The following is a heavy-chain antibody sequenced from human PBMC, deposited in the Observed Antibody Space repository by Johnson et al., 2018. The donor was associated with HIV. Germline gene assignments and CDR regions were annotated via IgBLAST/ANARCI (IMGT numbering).Heavy chain of an antibody. CDR3: VREGYSSSSDAFDI. J-gene: IGHJ3*02. CDR1: GFTVSSNY. Sequence: QVQLVESGGGVVRPGGSLRLSCAASGFTVSSNYMSWVRQAPGKGLEWLAFISFDGSNKYFGDSVEGRFDLSSENSKNSHYLHMNSLRPEDTAIYYCVREGYSSSSDAFDIWGQGTMVTVSS. CDR2: ISFDGSNK. V-gene: IGHV3-30*03. D-gene: IGHD6-6*01.